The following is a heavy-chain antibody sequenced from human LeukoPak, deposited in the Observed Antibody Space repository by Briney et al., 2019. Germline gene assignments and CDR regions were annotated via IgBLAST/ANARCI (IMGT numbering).Heavy chain of an antibody. CDR2: ISGSGGST. Sequence: PGGSLRLSCAASGFTFSSYGMSWVRQAPGKGLEWVSAISGSGGSTYYADSVKGRFTISRDNSKNTLYLQMNSLRAEDTAVYYCAASPRDYGEYYYYYMDVWGKGTTVTVSS. D-gene: IGHD4-17*01. J-gene: IGHJ6*03. CDR3: AASPRDYGEYYYYYMDV. CDR1: GFTFSSYG. V-gene: IGHV3-23*01.